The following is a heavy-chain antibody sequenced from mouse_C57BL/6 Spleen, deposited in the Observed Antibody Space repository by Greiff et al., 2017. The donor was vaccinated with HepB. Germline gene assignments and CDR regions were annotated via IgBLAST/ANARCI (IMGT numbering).Heavy chain of an antibody. CDR3: ARGGWDVTFDY. Sequence: EVQLQQSGPGLVKPSQSLSLTCSVTGYSITSGYYWNWIRQFPGNKLEWMGYISYDGSNNYNPSLKNRISITRDTSKNQFFLKLNSVTTEDTATYYCARGGWDVTFDYWGQGTTLTVSS. D-gene: IGHD4-1*01. J-gene: IGHJ2*01. CDR2: ISYDGSN. CDR1: GYSITSGYY. V-gene: IGHV3-6*01.